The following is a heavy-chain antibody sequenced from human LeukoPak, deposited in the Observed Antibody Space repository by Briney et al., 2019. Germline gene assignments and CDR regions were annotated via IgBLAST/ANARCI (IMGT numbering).Heavy chain of an antibody. J-gene: IGHJ4*02. CDR3: ARQKLLRYDN. Sequence: SETLSLTCTVSGGSISSYYWSWIRQPPGKGLEWIGYIYYSGSTNYNPSLKSRVTISVDTSKNQFSLKLSSVTAADTALYYCARQKLLRYDNWGQGTLVTVSS. CDR1: GGSISSYY. CDR2: IYYSGST. D-gene: IGHD4-17*01. V-gene: IGHV4-59*08.